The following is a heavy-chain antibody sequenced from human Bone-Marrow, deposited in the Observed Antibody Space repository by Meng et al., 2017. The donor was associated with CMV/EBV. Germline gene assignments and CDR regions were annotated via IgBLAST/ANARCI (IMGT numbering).Heavy chain of an antibody. CDR1: GDSFGTHY. V-gene: IGHV4-59*05. CDR2: IYYSGST. CDR3: ARHFWSGYYIGYYYYGMDV. D-gene: IGHD3-3*02. Sequence: SETLSLTCTVSGDSFGTHYWSWIRQPPGKGLEWIGSIYYSGSTYYNPSLKSRVTISVDTSKNQFSLKLSSVTAADTAVYYCARHFWSGYYIGYYYYGMDVWGQGTTVTVSS. J-gene: IGHJ6*02.